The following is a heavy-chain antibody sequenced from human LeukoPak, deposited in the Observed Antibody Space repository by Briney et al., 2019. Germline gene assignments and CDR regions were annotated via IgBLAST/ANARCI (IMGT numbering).Heavy chain of an antibody. CDR1: GYTFTGYY. D-gene: IGHD6-19*01. CDR3: ARGAVAPVSDYYMDV. Sequence: ASVKVSCKASGYTFTGYYMHWVRQAPGQGLEWMGWINPNSGGTNYAQKFQGRVTMTRDTSISTAYMEPSRLRSDDTAVYYCARGAVAPVSDYYMDVWGKGTTVTVSS. CDR2: INPNSGGT. J-gene: IGHJ6*03. V-gene: IGHV1-2*02.